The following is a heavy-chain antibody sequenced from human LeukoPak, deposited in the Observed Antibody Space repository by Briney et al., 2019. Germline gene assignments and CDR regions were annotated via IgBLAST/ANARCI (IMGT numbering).Heavy chain of an antibody. CDR3: AKAETRMWYYFDY. Sequence: PGRSLRLACAASGFTFDDYAMHWVRQAPGKGLGWVSGISWNSGSIGYADSVKGRFTISRDNAKNSLYLQMNSLRAEDTALYYCAKAETRMWYYFDYWGQGTLDTVSS. J-gene: IGHJ4*02. CDR2: ISWNSGSI. CDR1: GFTFDDYA. V-gene: IGHV3-9*01. D-gene: IGHD2-21*01.